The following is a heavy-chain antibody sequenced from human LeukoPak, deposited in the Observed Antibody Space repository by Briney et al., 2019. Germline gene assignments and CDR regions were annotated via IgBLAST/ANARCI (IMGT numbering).Heavy chain of an antibody. D-gene: IGHD5-24*01. CDR2: IYHSGSA. Sequence: SETLSLTCAVSRYSISSGYYWGWIRQPPGKGLEWIGSIYHSGSAYYNPSLKSRVTISLNTSKNQFSLKLSSVTAADTAVYYCAREEMGGIDYWGQGTLDTVSS. J-gene: IGHJ4*02. V-gene: IGHV4-38-2*02. CDR3: AREEMGGIDY. CDR1: RYSISSGYY.